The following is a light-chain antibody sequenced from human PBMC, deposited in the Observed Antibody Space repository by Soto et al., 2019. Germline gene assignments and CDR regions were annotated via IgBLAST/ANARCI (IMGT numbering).Light chain of an antibody. V-gene: IGLV2-11*01. J-gene: IGLJ1*01. Sequence: QSALTQPRSVSGSPGQSVTLSCTGTSSDVGSYNYVSRYQHHPGKAPKLMIYDVTKRPSGVPDRFSGSKSGNTASLTISGLQAEDEADYYCCSSAGSYSYVFGTGTKLTVL. CDR1: SSDVGSYNY. CDR2: DVT. CDR3: CSSAGSYSYV.